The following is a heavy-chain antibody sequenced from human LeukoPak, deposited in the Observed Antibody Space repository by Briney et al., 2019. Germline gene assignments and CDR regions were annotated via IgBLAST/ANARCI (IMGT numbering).Heavy chain of an antibody. D-gene: IGHD6-13*01. Sequence: SETLSLTCAVYGGSFSGYYWSWIRQPPGKGLEWIGEINHSGSTNYNPSLKSRVTIPVDTSKNQFSLKLSSVTAADTAVYYCARAQKQQLVAWFDPWGQGTLVTVSS. CDR3: ARAQKQQLVAWFDP. J-gene: IGHJ5*02. CDR1: GGSFSGYY. V-gene: IGHV4-34*01. CDR2: INHSGST.